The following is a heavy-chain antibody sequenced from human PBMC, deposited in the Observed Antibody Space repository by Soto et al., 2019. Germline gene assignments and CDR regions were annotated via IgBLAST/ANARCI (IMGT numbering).Heavy chain of an antibody. CDR2: IKYSGTT. J-gene: IGHJ3*02. CDR3: ARHGITGSYYDAFDT. CDR1: GGSISSSRCH. D-gene: IGHD1-26*01. Sequence: QLQLQESGPGLVKPSETLSLTCTVSGGSISSSRCHWGWIRQPPGKGLEWIASIKYSGTTFYNPSRKSRVTLSVETSKTQFALKLSTVTAAETAGYYCARHGITGSYYDAFDTWGQGKMGTVSS. V-gene: IGHV4-39*01.